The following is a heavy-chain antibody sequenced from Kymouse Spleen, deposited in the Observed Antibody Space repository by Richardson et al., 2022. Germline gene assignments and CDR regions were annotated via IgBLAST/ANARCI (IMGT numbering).Heavy chain of an antibody. CDR2: IKSKTDGGTT. D-gene: IGHD3-10*01. CDR1: GFTFSNAW. J-gene: IGHJ4*02. Sequence: EVQLVESGGGLVKPGGSLRLSCAASGFTFSNAWMSWVRQAPGKGLEWVGRIKSKTDGGTTDYAAPVKGRFTISRDDSKNTLYLQMNSLKTEDTAVYYCTTGTTMVRGVIYYFDYWGQGTLVTVSS. CDR3: TTGTTMVRGVIYYFDY. V-gene: IGHV3-15*01.